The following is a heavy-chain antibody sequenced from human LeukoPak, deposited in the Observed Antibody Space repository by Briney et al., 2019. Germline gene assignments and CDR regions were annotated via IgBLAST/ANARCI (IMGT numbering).Heavy chain of an antibody. Sequence: LPGGSLRLSCAASGFTFSSYAMSWVRQAPGKGLEWVSAISGSGGSTYYADSVKGRFTISRDNSKNTLYLQMNSLRAEDTAVYYCARDLQGWELLLHYYYYYGMDVWGQGTTVTVSS. CDR3: ARDLQGWELLLHYYYYYGMDV. CDR1: GFTFSSYA. D-gene: IGHD1-26*01. J-gene: IGHJ6*02. CDR2: ISGSGGST. V-gene: IGHV3-23*01.